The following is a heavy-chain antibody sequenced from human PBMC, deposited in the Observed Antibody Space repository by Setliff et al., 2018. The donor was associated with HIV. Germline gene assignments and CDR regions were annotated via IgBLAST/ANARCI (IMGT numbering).Heavy chain of an antibody. CDR3: ARLDFFDSSTYPPYDS. J-gene: IGHJ4*02. CDR2: ISSSSGPI. D-gene: IGHD3-22*01. V-gene: IGHV3-48*04. Sequence: GESLKISCAASGFSFSDYHMNWVRQAPGKGLEWISFISSSSGPIYYADSVKGRFTISRDNAKNSLFLQMNSLRAEDTAMYYCARLDFFDSSTYPPYDSWGQGTLVTVSS. CDR1: GFSFSDYH.